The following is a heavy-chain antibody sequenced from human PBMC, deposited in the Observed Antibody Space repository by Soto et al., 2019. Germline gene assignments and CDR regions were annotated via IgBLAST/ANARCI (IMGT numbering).Heavy chain of an antibody. D-gene: IGHD6-13*01. Sequence: ASVKVSCKASGYTFINFDISWVRRATGQGLEWMGWMNPGSGKTGYANKFQGRVTMTRDASTGTAHLELSSLTSEDTAVYYCARMASAGTLNWFDTWGQGTLVTVSS. V-gene: IGHV1-8*02. CDR2: MNPGSGKT. J-gene: IGHJ5*02. CDR3: ARMASAGTLNWFDT. CDR1: GYTFINFD.